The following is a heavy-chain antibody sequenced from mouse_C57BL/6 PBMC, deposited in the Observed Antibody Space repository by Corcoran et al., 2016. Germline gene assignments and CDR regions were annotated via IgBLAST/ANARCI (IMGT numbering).Heavy chain of an antibody. V-gene: IGHV9-3*01. J-gene: IGHJ2*01. CDR1: GYTFTSYG. CDR2: INTYSGVP. Sequence: QIQLVQSGPELKKPGETVKISCKASGYTFTSYGMSWVKQAPGKGLKWMGWINTYSGVPTYADDFKGRFAFSLETSASTAYLQINNLKNEDTATYFCARWGRDSSGYDYVDYWGQGTTLTVSS. D-gene: IGHD3-2*02. CDR3: ARWGRDSSGYDYVDY.